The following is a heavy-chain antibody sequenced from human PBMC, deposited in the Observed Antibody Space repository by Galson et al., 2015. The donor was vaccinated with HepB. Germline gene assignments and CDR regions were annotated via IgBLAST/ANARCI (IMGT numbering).Heavy chain of an antibody. CDR2: ISYDGSNK. Sequence: SLRLSCAASGFTFSSYAMHWVRQAPGKGLEWVAVISYDGSNKYYADSVKGRFAISRDNSKNTLYLQMNSLRAEDTAVYYCAREFSLGESLWAPFDYWGQGTLVTVSS. CDR1: GFTFSSYA. J-gene: IGHJ4*02. D-gene: IGHD3-10*01. CDR3: AREFSLGESLWAPFDY. V-gene: IGHV3-30*09.